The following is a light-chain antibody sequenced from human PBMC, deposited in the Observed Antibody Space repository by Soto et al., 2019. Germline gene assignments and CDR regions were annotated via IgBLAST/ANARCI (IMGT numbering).Light chain of an antibody. Sequence: DIQMTQSPSTLSASVGDRVTITCRASQTITTSLAWYQQKPGKAPKLLIYKASSLESGVPSRFSGSGSGTELTLTISSLQPDDFATYYCQQYDSYSLRTFGQGTRGEI. J-gene: IGKJ1*01. CDR1: QTITTS. CDR3: QQYDSYSLRT. V-gene: IGKV1-5*03. CDR2: KAS.